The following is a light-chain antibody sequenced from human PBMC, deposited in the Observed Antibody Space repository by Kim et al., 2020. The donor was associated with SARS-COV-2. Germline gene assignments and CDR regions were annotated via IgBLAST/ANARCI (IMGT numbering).Light chain of an antibody. CDR2: EVT. CDR3: SSYADTNNLV. Sequence: QSALTQPPSASGSPGQSVAISCSGSSSDVGGHNYVSWYQHHPGEAPKLMIYEVTKRPLGVPDRFSGSKSGNTASLTVSGLQAEDEADYYCSSYADTNNLVFGGGTQLTVL. CDR1: SSDVGGHNY. V-gene: IGLV2-8*01. J-gene: IGLJ2*01.